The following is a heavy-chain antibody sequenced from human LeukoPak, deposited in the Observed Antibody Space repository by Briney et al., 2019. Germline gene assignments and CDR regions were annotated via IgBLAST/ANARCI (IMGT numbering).Heavy chain of an antibody. CDR2: ISSSSSTI. J-gene: IGHJ4*02. D-gene: IGHD3-3*01. Sequence: GGSLRLSFAATGFTFSSDSMNWVRQAPGKGLEWVSYISSSSSTIYYADSVKGRFTISRVNAKNSLYLLMSSLRAEDTALYYCARDRDDFGDGSSDYWGQGTLVTVSS. CDR3: ARDRDDFGDGSSDY. V-gene: IGHV3-48*01. CDR1: GFTFSSDS.